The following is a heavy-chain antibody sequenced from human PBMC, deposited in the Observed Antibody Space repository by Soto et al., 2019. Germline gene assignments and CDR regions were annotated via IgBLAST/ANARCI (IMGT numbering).Heavy chain of an antibody. V-gene: IGHV4-39*02. CDR2: IYYSGST. D-gene: IGHD6-13*01. Sequence: SETLSLTCTVSGGSISSSSYYWGWIRQPPGKGLEWIGSIYYSGSTYYNPSLKSRVTISVDTSKNQFSLKLSSVTAADTAVYYCARDSSSWYYGMDVWGQGTTVTVSS. J-gene: IGHJ6*02. CDR1: GGSISSSSYY. CDR3: ARDSSSWYYGMDV.